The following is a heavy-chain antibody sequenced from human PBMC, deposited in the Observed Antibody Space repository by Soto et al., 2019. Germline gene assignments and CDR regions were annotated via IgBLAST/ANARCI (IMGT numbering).Heavy chain of an antibody. CDR1: GGSISSGDYY. J-gene: IGHJ4*02. Sequence: QVQLQESGPGLVKPSQTLSLTCTVSGGSISSGDYYWSWIRQPPGKGLEWIGYIYYSGSTYYNPSLKSRVTISVDTSKNQFSLKLSSVTAADTAVYYCARDSTPVGQKKNFDYWGQGTLVTVSS. V-gene: IGHV4-30-4*01. CDR2: IYYSGST. CDR3: ARDSTPVGQKKNFDY. D-gene: IGHD4-17*01.